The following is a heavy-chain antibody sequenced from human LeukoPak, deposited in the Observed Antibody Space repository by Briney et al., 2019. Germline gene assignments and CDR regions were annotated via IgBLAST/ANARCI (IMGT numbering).Heavy chain of an antibody. V-gene: IGHV3-21*01. J-gene: IGHJ4*02. CDR2: ISNIGNHV. D-gene: IGHD3-22*01. CDR1: GFTFSGFN. CDR3: ARELNSFESSGYGLAC. Sequence: GGSLRLSCAVSGFTFSGFNMNWVRQAPGKGLEWVSSISNIGNHVYYADSVKGRFTITRDNAKKSLYLQMNSLRADDTAVYYCARELNSFESSGYGLACWGQGTLVTVSS.